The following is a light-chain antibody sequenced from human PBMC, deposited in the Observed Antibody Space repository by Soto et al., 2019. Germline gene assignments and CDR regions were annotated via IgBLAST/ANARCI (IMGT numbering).Light chain of an antibody. CDR2: NVT. V-gene: IGKV1-5*03. CDR3: HQCYFYWT. Sequence: DIEMTQSPSTLPASVGDRATITCRASQTIGNSWDGYQQKPGKVPKLLIYNVTSLESGVLSSFSGSGSGTAFTLNIRSLQPDDFATYYCHQCYFYWTFGHGTKVDIK. CDR1: QTIGNS. J-gene: IGKJ1*01.